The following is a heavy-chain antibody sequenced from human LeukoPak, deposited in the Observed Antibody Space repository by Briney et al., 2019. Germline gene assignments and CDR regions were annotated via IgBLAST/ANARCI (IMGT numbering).Heavy chain of an antibody. J-gene: IGHJ4*02. CDR2: INPSGGST. V-gene: IGHV1-46*01. CDR3: ASTTYYYDSSGYDYYFDY. D-gene: IGHD3-22*01. Sequence: GASVKVSCKASGYTFTSYYMHWVRQAPGQGLEWMAIINPSGGSTSYAQKFQGRVTMTRDTSTSTVYMELSSLRAEDPAVYYCASTTYYYDSSGYDYYFDYWGQGTLVTVSS. CDR1: GYTFTSYY.